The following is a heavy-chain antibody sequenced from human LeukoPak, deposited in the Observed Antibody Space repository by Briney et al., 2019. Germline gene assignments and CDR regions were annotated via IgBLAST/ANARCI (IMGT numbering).Heavy chain of an antibody. CDR1: GGSISSSNYY. J-gene: IGHJ5*02. CDR2: IYYTGST. V-gene: IGHV4-39*07. Sequence: PSETLSLTCTVSGGSISSSNYYWGWIRQPPGEGLEWIGSIYYTGSTYYNPSLKSRITISVDTSKNQFSLKLSSVTAADTAVYYCARDPSGVVVPAAIVNWFDPWGQGTLVTVSS. D-gene: IGHD2-2*02. CDR3: ARDPSGVVVPAAIVNWFDP.